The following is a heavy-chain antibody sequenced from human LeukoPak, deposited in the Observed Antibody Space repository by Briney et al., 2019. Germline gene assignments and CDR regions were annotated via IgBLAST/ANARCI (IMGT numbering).Heavy chain of an antibody. CDR3: AKLDGSNDY. D-gene: IGHD1-1*01. V-gene: IGHV3-9*01. Sequence: GRSLRLSCAASGFTFDDYVMHWVRQAPGKGLERVSGISWNSGSIGYADSVKGRFTISRDNAKNSLYLQLNSLRAEDTALYYCAKLDGSNDYWGQGTLVTVSS. J-gene: IGHJ4*02. CDR2: ISWNSGSI. CDR1: GFTFDDYV.